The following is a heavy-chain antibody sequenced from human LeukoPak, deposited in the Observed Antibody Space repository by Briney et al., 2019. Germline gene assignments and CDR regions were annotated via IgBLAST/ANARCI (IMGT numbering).Heavy chain of an antibody. CDR1: GGTFISYA. CDR3: ARNSGWYDFTVDY. CDR2: IIPIFGTA. D-gene: IGHD6-19*01. J-gene: IGHJ4*02. Sequence: SVKVSCKASGGTFISYAISWVRQAPGQGLDWMGRIIPIFGTANYAQKFQGRVTITTDESTSTAYMELSSLRSEDTAVYYCARNSGWYDFTVDYWGQGTLVTVSS. V-gene: IGHV1-69*05.